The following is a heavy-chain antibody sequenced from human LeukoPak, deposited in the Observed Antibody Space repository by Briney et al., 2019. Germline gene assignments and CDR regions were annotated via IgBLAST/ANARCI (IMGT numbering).Heavy chain of an antibody. D-gene: IGHD3-10*01. Sequence: PSETLSLTCAVYGGSFSGYYWSWIRQPPGKGLEWIGEINHSGSTNYNPSLKSRITISVDTSKNQFSLKLSSVTAADTAVYYCAREVLEVGELSSFDYWGQGTLVTVSS. CDR3: AREVLEVGELSSFDY. CDR2: INHSGST. V-gene: IGHV4-34*01. J-gene: IGHJ4*02. CDR1: GGSFSGYY.